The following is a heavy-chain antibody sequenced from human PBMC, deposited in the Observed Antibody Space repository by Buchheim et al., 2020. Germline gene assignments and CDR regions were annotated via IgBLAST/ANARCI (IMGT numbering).Heavy chain of an antibody. Sequence: QVQLQESGPGLVKPSETLSLTCTVSSASISSYFWSWIRQSPGRGLEWIGYIPYSGSPNYNPSLKSRVPMSVDKAKNQFSLKLTSVTAADSAMYYCARGLGGNPPSFWGPGTL. CDR2: IPYSGSP. CDR3: ARGLGGNPPSF. D-gene: IGHD4-23*01. V-gene: IGHV4-59*01. J-gene: IGHJ4*02. CDR1: SASISSYF.